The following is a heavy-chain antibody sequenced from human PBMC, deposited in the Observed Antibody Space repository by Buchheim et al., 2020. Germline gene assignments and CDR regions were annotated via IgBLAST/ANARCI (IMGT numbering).Heavy chain of an antibody. J-gene: IGHJ6*02. CDR1: GGTFSSYA. D-gene: IGHD2-2*01. Sequence: QVQLVQSGAEVKKPGSSVKVSCKASGGTFSSYAISWVRQAPGQGLEWMGGIIPIFGTANYAQKFQGRVTITADESTSTAYMELSSLRSEDTAVYYCARRGGDCISTSCYAGDYYYYYGMDVWGQGTT. CDR2: IIPIFGTA. CDR3: ARRGGDCISTSCYAGDYYYYYGMDV. V-gene: IGHV1-69*12.